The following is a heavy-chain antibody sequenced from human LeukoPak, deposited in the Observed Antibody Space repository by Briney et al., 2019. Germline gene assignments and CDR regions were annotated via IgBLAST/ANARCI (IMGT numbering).Heavy chain of an antibody. V-gene: IGHV4-39*02. CDR2: VHYSGST. D-gene: IGHD1-7*01. CDR1: GGSISSITSLTYY. CDR3: ARESRITGTTAPRGFDY. Sequence: PSETLSLTCIVSGGSISSITSLTYYWNWIRQSPGTGLEWIGSVHYSGSTYYNPSLKSRVTISADTSKNQFSLKLTSVTAADTAVYFCARESRITGTTAPRGFDYWGQGTLVTVSS. J-gene: IGHJ4*02.